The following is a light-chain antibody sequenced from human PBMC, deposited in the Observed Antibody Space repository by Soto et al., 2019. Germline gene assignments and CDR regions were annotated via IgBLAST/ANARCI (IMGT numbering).Light chain of an antibody. V-gene: IGLV3-21*04. CDR1: NIGSKS. CDR3: QVWDSSSDHLV. CDR2: YDS. J-gene: IGLJ2*01. Sequence: LTQPPSVSVAPGKTARITCGGNNIGSKSVHWYQQKPGQAPVLVIYYDSDRPSGIPERFSGSNSGNTATLTISRVEAGDEADYYCQVWDSSSDHLVFGGGTKVTVL.